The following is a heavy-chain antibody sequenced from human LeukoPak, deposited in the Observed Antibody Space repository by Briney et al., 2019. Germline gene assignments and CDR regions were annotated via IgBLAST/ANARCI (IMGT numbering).Heavy chain of an antibody. D-gene: IGHD5-18*01. J-gene: IGHJ4*02. CDR3: ARKVGYGYALDY. V-gene: IGHV3-53*01. Sequence: GGSLRLSCAASGLTVSSNCMTWVRQAPGMGLEWVSVFCSGGSTYYADSLKGRFTISTDNSKNTLYLQMNSLRAEDTAVYYCARKVGYGYALDYWGQGTLVTVSS. CDR2: FCSGGST. CDR1: GLTVSSNC.